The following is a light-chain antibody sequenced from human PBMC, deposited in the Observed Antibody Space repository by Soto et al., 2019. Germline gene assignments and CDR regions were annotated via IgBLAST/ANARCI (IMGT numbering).Light chain of an antibody. J-gene: IGLJ1*01. CDR2: EVT. CDR3: CSYAATSTFANYV. Sequence: QSVLTQPASVSGSPGQSITISCTGTSSDIGNYNLVSWYQQHPGKAPQLMIYEVTKRPSRISNRFSGSKSGNTASLTISGLQTEDEADYYCCSYAATSTFANYVFGTGTKLTVL. CDR1: SSDIGNYNL. V-gene: IGLV2-23*02.